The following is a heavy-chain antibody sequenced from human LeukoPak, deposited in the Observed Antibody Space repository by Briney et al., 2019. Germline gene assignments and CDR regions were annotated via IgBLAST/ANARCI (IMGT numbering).Heavy chain of an antibody. D-gene: IGHD3-3*01. V-gene: IGHV1-46*01. J-gene: IGHJ4*02. CDR3: ARDSSYDFWSGYLSY. CDR2: INPSGGST. Sequence: ASVKVSCKASGGTFSSYAISWVRQAPGQGLEWMGIINPSGGSTSYAQKFQGRVTMTRDTPTSTVYMELSSLRSEDTAVYYCARDSSYDFWSGYLSYWGQGTLVTVSS. CDR1: GGTFSSYA.